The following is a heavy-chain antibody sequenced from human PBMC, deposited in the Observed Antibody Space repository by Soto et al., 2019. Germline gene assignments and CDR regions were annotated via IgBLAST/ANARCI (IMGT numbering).Heavy chain of an antibody. CDR2: ISDSGNT. D-gene: IGHD3-22*01. CDR3: ARVLHWVYDGSGQSAHGFDV. Sequence: QVQLQELGPGLVKPSETLSLICTVSGGSITSYSWTWIRQPPGKGLEWIGNISDSGNTNYSPSLTRRLPISVEQSKIQFSLMLTSLTAADPSVYYCARVLHWVYDGSGQSAHGFDVWGHGTMVIVSS. V-gene: IGHV4-59*01. CDR1: GGSITSYS. J-gene: IGHJ3*01.